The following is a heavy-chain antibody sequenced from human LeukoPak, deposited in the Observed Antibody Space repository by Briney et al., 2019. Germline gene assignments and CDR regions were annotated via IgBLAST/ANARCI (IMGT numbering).Heavy chain of an antibody. CDR2: INPNSGGT. CDR3: ARGWGPVATGEY. CDR1: GYTFTGYY. V-gene: IGHV1-2*02. D-gene: IGHD5-12*01. Sequence: APVKVSCKASGYTFTGYYMHWVRQAPGQGLEWMGWINPNSGGTNYAQKFQGRVTMTRDTSISTAYMELSRLRSDDTAVYYCARGWGPVATGEYWGQGTLVTVSS. J-gene: IGHJ4*02.